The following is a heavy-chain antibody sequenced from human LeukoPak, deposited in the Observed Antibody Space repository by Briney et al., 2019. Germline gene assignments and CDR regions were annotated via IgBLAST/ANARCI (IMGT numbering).Heavy chain of an antibody. CDR1: GGSISSHF. CDR3: ARDGYSGSSLFDY. J-gene: IGHJ4*02. Sequence: SETLFLTCTVSGGSISSHFWSWIRQPPGKGLEWIGYIHYSGSTNYNPSLKSRVTISVDTSKNQFSLRLSSVTAADTAVYYCARDGYSGSSLFDYWGQGTLVTVSS. V-gene: IGHV4-59*11. CDR2: IHYSGST. D-gene: IGHD1-26*01.